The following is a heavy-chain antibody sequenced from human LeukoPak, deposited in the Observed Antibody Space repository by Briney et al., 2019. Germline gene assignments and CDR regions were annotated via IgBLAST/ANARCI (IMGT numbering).Heavy chain of an antibody. CDR2: ISGSGGST. CDR1: GFTFSSYA. V-gene: IGHV3-23*01. J-gene: IGHJ4*02. D-gene: IGHD3-22*01. CDR3: AKNWSPRSGYYSTYFDY. Sequence: PGGSLRLSCAASGFTFSSYAMSWVRQAPGKGLEGVSAISGSGGSTYYADSVKGRFTISRDNSKNTLYLQMNSLRAEDTAVYYCAKNWSPRSGYYSTYFDYWGQGTLVTVSS.